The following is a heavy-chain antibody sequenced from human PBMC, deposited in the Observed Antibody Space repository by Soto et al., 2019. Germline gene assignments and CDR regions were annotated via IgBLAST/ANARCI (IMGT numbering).Heavy chain of an antibody. V-gene: IGHV3-49*04. CDR3: TRAPPRRYSGYYYGMDV. CDR2: IRSKAYGGTT. J-gene: IGHJ6*02. D-gene: IGHD2-21*01. CDR1: GFTFGDYA. Sequence: LRLSCTASGFTFGDYAMSWVRQAPGKGLEWVGFIRSKAYGGTTEYAASVKGRFTISRDDSKSIAYLQMNSLKTEDTAMYYCTRAPPRRYSGYYYGMDVWGQGTTVTVSS.